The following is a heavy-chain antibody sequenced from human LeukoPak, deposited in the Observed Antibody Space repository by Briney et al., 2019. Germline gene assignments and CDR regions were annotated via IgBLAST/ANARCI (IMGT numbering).Heavy chain of an antibody. D-gene: IGHD7-27*01. V-gene: IGHV5-51*01. Sequence: XXXCKXXGYXXXXXWIAXXXXVPXXGXXLIGIIYPGDSDTKYSPSFQGRVNISADTSINTVYLQWSSLKASDTAIYYCARLYLGNAFHFWGQGTMVTVSA. CDR1: GYXXXXXW. CDR2: IYPGDSDT. CDR3: ARLYLGNAFHF. J-gene: IGHJ3*01.